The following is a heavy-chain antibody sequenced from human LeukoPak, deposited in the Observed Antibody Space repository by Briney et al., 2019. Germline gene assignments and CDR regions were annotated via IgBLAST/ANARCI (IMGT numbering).Heavy chain of an antibody. J-gene: IGHJ4*02. CDR1: GYAFSSHG. D-gene: IGHD3-16*01. V-gene: IGHV3-23*01. Sequence: QSGGSLRLSCAASGYAFSSHGLTWVRQAPGKGLEWVSTINGPGDNPYYAETVKGRFTISRDNSKNTLYLQMHSLRAEDTAIYYCAKVSVCYGYYLDFWGQGTLVTVS. CDR2: INGPGDNP. CDR3: AKVSVCYGYYLDF.